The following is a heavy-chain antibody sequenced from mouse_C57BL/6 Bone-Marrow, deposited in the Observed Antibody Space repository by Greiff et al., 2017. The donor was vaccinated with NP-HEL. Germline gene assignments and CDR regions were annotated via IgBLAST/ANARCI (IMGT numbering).Heavy chain of an antibody. CDR1: GFNIKDDY. CDR2: IDPENGDT. V-gene: IGHV14-4*01. Sequence: VQLQQSGAELVRPGASVKLSCTASGFNIKDDYMHWVKQRPEQGLEWIGWIDPENGDTEYASQFQGKATITADTSSNTAYLQLSSLTSEDTAVYYCTNGSSPAWFAYWGQGTLVTVSA. CDR3: TNGSSPAWFAY. J-gene: IGHJ3*01. D-gene: IGHD1-1*01.